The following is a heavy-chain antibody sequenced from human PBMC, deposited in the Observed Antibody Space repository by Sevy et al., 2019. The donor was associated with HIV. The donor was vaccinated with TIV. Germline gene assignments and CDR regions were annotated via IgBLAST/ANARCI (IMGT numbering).Heavy chain of an antibody. Sequence: ASVKVSCKASGYTFTGYYMHWMRQAPGQGLEWMGWINPDSGGPTYAPKFQGRVTLTRDTSISTAYMDLSRLKSDDTAVYYCVRDDRDGYFEYWGQGTLVTVPS. CDR2: INPDSGGP. J-gene: IGHJ4*02. V-gene: IGHV1-2*02. CDR3: VRDDRDGYFEY. CDR1: GYTFTGYY.